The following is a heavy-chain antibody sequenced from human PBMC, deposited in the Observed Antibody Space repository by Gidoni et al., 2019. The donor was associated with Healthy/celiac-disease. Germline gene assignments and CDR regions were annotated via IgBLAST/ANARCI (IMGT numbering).Heavy chain of an antibody. J-gene: IGHJ5*02. CDR2: IYPGDSDT. Sequence: EVQLVKSGAEVKKPGESLTISFQVSGYSFTTYCVGGVRQIPGKGLEWMGLIYPGDSDTRYSPSFQGQVTISADKSISTAYLQWSSLKASDTAMYYCARRIGDYGVPNSIVNWFDPWGQGTLVTVSS. D-gene: IGHD4-17*01. CDR3: ARRIGDYGVPNSIVNWFDP. CDR1: GYSFTTYC. V-gene: IGHV5-51*03.